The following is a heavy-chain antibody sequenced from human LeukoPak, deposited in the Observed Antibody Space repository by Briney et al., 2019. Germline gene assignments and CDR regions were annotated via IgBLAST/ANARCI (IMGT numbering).Heavy chain of an antibody. Sequence: GGSLRLSCTAFEFSVRSNYITWLRQAPGKGLWWGSVIYSDDNTYSTDSLKGRFTISRQTSKNTVFLQMNSLTAADTAVYYCAREKLTAAGNAFDIWGQGTMVIVSS. CDR1: EFSVRSNY. CDR2: IYSDDNT. V-gene: IGHV3-53*04. CDR3: AREKLTAAGNAFDI. D-gene: IGHD6-13*01. J-gene: IGHJ3*02.